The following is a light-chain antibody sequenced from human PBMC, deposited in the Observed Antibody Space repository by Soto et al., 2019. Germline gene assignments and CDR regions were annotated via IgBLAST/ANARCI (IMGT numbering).Light chain of an antibody. V-gene: IGLV1-44*01. J-gene: IGLJ1*01. CDR1: SSNIRTNT. CDR2: GTN. Sequence: QSVLNQPPSASGTPGQRVTISCSGSSSNIRTNTVNWYQQLPGTAPKLLIYGTNQRPSGVPDRFSGSKSGAAASLAISGLQSEDEADYYCSAWDDSLNGRYVFGTGTKLTVL. CDR3: SAWDDSLNGRYV.